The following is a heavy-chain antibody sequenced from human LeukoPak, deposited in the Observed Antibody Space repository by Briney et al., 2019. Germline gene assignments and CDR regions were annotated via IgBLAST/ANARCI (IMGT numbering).Heavy chain of an antibody. D-gene: IGHD3-3*01. CDR2: ISSSSSYI. Sequence: GGSLRLSCAASGFTFSSYSMNWVRQAPGKGLEWVSSISSSSSYIYYADSVKGRFTISRDNAKNSLYLQMNSLRAEDTAVYYCARGPVPTYYDFWSGTTDAFDIWGQGTMVTVSS. V-gene: IGHV3-21*01. CDR3: ARGPVPTYYDFWSGTTDAFDI. J-gene: IGHJ3*02. CDR1: GFTFSSYS.